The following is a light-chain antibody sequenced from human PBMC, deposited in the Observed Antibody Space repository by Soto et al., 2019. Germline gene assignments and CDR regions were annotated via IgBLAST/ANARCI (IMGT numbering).Light chain of an antibody. V-gene: IGKV3-20*01. Sequence: EIVLTQSPGTLSLSPGERPTLSCRASQSVSSSYLAWYQQKPGQAPRLLIYGASSRATGIPDRFSGSESGTDFTLTISRLEPEDFAVYYCQQYGSSQTFGQGTKLEIK. CDR3: QQYGSSQT. CDR2: GAS. J-gene: IGKJ2*01. CDR1: QSVSSSY.